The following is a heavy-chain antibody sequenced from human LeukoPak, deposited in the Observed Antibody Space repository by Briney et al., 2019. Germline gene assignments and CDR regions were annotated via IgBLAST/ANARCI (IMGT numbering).Heavy chain of an antibody. CDR2: IHSSGTTT. V-gene: IGHV3-74*01. J-gene: IGHJ2*01. D-gene: IGHD2-21*02. CDR3: VKSGGYATAIRYFDL. Sequence: PGGSLRLSCATSGFTFSNYWMHWVRQAPGEGLVWVSHIHSSGTTTNYADSVKGRFTVSRDNAKNSLYLQMDSLRTEDTALYYCVKSGGYATAIRYFDLWGRGTLVTVSS. CDR1: GFTFSNYW.